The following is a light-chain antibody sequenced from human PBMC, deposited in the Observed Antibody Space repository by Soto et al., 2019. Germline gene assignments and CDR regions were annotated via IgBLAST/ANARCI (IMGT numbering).Light chain of an antibody. J-gene: IGKJ4*01. CDR1: QSIGTY. V-gene: IGKV1-39*01. CDR2: VAS. Sequence: DLPMTQSPSSLSASVGDRVTITCRASQSIGTYLNWYQQKPGKAPKLLICVASSLQIGVPSRFRGSGSGTDFTLTISGLQPEDLATYCCQQSYSALPLTFGGGTKVEMK. CDR3: QQSYSALPLT.